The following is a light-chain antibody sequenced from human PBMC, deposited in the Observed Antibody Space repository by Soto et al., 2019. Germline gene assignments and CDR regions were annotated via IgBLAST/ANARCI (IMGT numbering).Light chain of an antibody. CDR1: QSISSW. Sequence: DIQMTQSPSTLSASVGDRGTITCRASQSISSWLSWYQQEPGKPPKLLIYXASSLESGVPSRFGGSGSGTEFTLTISSLQPDDFATYYCLQYNSYPWTFGQGTKVDIK. V-gene: IGKV1-5*03. CDR2: XAS. CDR3: LQYNSYPWT. J-gene: IGKJ1*01.